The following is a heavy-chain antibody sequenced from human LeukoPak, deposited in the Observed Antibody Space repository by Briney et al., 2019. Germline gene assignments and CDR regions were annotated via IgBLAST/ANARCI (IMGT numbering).Heavy chain of an antibody. CDR3: AKDILSGSSGYDVFDI. D-gene: IGHD1-26*01. CDR1: GFTFDDYA. J-gene: IGHJ3*02. CDR2: ISWNSGSI. Sequence: SLRLSCAASGFTFDDYAMHWVRQAPGKGLEWVSGISWNSGSIGYADSVKGRFTISRDNAKNSLYLQMNSLRAEDMALYYCAKDILSGSSGYDVFDIWGQGTMVTVSS. V-gene: IGHV3-9*03.